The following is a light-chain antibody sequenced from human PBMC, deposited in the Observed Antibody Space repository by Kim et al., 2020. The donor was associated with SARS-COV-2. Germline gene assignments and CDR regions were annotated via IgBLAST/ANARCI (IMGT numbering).Light chain of an antibody. CDR3: QQYNEWPPT. V-gene: IGKV3-15*01. J-gene: IGKJ1*01. CDR1: QHVSSN. Sequence: EIVMTQSPATLSVSPGERVTLSCRASQHVSSNLGWYQQKPGQAPRLLVYGATSRATDIPARFSGSGSGTEFTLTISGLQSEDFVFYYCQQYNEWPPTFGQGTKVDIK. CDR2: GAT.